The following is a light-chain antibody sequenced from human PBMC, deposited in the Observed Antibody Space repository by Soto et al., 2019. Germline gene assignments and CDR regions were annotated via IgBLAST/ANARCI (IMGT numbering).Light chain of an antibody. CDR2: DNN. V-gene: IGLV1-44*01. Sequence: QPVLTQPPSASGTPGQRVTISCSGGSSNIGSNTVNWYQQLPGTAPKLLIYDNNQRPSGVPARFSGSKSGTSASLAISGLQSEDEADYYCAAWDDSLNGHMVFGGGTKLTVL. CDR1: SSNIGSNT. CDR3: AAWDDSLNGHMV. J-gene: IGLJ2*01.